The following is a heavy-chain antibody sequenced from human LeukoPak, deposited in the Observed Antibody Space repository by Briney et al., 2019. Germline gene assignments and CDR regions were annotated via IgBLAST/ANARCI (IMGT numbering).Heavy chain of an antibody. CDR2: IIPIFGTA. J-gene: IGHJ4*02. V-gene: IGHV1-69*05. D-gene: IGHD1-26*01. Sequence: SVKVSCKASGGTFSSYAISWVGQAPGQGLAWMGGIIPIFGTANYAQKFQGRVTITTDESTSTAYMELSSLRSEDTAVYYCARALSGSYSIFDYWGQGTLVTVPS. CDR3: ARALSGSYSIFDY. CDR1: GGTFSSYA.